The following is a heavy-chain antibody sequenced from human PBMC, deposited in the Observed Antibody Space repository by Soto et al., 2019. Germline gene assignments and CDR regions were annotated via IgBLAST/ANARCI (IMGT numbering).Heavy chain of an antibody. CDR3: ARSGSYYPARNWFGP. CDR1: GYTFTSYG. J-gene: IGHJ5*02. V-gene: IGHV1-18*01. D-gene: IGHD3-10*01. Sequence: QLVQSGVEMKNPGASVKVSCKASGYTFTSYGISWVRQAPGQGLEWMGWISGFNDDTNHAQKFQGRVTVTKDTSTSTAYMELRSLQSDDTAMYYCARSGSYYPARNWFGPWGQGTLVIVSS. CDR2: ISGFNDDT.